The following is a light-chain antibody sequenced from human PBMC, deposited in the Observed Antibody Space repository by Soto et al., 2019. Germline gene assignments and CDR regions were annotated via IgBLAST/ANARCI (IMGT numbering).Light chain of an antibody. CDR2: EVT. Sequence: QSALTQPASVSGSPGQSNTIPCTGTSGDVGGYNLVSWYQQHPGKAPKLMIYEVTERPSGVSNRFSGSKSGNTASLTISGLQPDDEADYYCCSYAGNSEVFGTGTKVTVL. V-gene: IGLV2-23*02. J-gene: IGLJ1*01. CDR1: SGDVGGYNL. CDR3: CSYAGNSEV.